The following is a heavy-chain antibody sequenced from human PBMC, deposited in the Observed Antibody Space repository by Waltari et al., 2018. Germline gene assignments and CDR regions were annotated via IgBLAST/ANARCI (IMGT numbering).Heavy chain of an antibody. CDR3: ARDGYSVYDHTYIQH. CDR2: INPNSGGT. V-gene: IGHV1-2*06. Sequence: QVQLVQSGAEVKKPGASVKVSCKASGYTFTGYYMHWVRQAPGQGLEWMGRINPNSGGTNYAQKFQGRVTMTREQSISTAYMELRSLTSDDTAVYYCARDGYSVYDHTYIQHWGQGTLVTVSS. J-gene: IGHJ1*01. D-gene: IGHD5-12*01. CDR1: GYTFTGYY.